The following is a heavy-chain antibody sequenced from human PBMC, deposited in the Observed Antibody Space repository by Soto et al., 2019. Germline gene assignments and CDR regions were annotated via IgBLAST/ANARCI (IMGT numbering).Heavy chain of an antibody. Sequence: VQLQESGPGLVKPSGTLSLTCAVSGVSISIPNWWAWVRQAPGKGLEWIGEIDHSGTTNYNPSLNSRVTISLDRSNNQFSLRLTSVAAADTAVYFCARGQFYAFDIWGQGTMVTVSS. J-gene: IGHJ3*02. CDR1: GVSISIPNW. CDR2: IDHSGTT. V-gene: IGHV4-4*02. D-gene: IGHD4-4*01. CDR3: ARGQFYAFDI.